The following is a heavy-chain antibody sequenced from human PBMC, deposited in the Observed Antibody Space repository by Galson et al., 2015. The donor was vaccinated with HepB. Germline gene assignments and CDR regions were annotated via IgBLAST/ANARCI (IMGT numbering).Heavy chain of an antibody. CDR2: IYSGGST. CDR1: GFTVSSNY. J-gene: IGHJ4*02. CDR3: ARSQSDIVVVPAAMNY. D-gene: IGHD2-2*01. Sequence: SLRLSCAASGFTVSSNYMSWVRQAPGKGLEWVSVIYSGGSTYYADSVKGRFTISRDNSKNTLYLQMNSLRAEDTAVYYCARSQSDIVVVPAAMNYWGQGTLVTVSS. V-gene: IGHV3-66*01.